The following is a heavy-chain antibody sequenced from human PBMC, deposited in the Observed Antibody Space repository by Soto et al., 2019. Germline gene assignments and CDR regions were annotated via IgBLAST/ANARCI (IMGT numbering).Heavy chain of an antibody. CDR3: ARDKDSSARPRAEFDY. CDR1: GYMFTSYF. V-gene: IGHV1-46*01. CDR2: INPSDGTT. D-gene: IGHD6-19*01. Sequence: QGHLVQSGAEVKRPGASVRVSCESSGYMFTSYFIHWVRQAPGQGLEWVGVINPSDGTTTYAQKFQARITMTRDTSTTTVDMELGSLRSEDTAVYYCARDKDSSARPRAEFDYWGQGTLITVSS. J-gene: IGHJ4*02.